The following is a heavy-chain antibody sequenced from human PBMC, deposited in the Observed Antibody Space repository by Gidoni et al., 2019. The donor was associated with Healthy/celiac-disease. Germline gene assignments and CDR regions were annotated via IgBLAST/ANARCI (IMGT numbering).Heavy chain of an antibody. J-gene: IGHJ6*02. V-gene: IGHV4-31*03. Sequence: QVQLQESGPGLVKPSQTLSLTCTVSGGSISSGGYYWSWIRQHPGKGLEWIGYIYYSGSTYYNPSLKSRVTISVDTSKNQFSLKLSSVTAADTAVYYCAGTQQLFYYYYGMDVWGQGTTVNVSS. CDR2: IYYSGST. CDR3: AGTQQLFYYYYGMDV. CDR1: GGSISSGGYY. D-gene: IGHD6-13*01.